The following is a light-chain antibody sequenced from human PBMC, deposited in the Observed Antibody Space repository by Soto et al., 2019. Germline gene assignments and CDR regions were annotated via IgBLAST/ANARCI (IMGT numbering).Light chain of an antibody. V-gene: IGKV1-33*01. CDR1: QDISHY. J-gene: IGKJ4*01. Sequence: IQMTQSPSSLSASVGDRVTITCQASQDISHYLNWYQQKPGKDPKLLIYDASNLETGVPSRFSGSGSGTDFTFTISSLQPEDIATYYCQQYDNLPLTFGGGTKVEIK. CDR3: QQYDNLPLT. CDR2: DAS.